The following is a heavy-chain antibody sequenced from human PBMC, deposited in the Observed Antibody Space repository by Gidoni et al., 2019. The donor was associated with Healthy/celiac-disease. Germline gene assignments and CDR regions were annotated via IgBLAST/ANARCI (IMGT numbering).Heavy chain of an antibody. Sequence: EVQLLESGGGLVQPGGSLRLSCAASGFSFSSYALSWVRQAPGKGLEWVSAMSGSGGSTYYADSVKGRLTISRDNSKNTLYLQMNSLRAEDTAVYYCAKEGYCSGGSCYSFDWFDPWGQGTLVTVSS. CDR2: MSGSGGST. J-gene: IGHJ5*02. CDR3: AKEGYCSGGSCYSFDWFDP. V-gene: IGHV3-23*01. CDR1: GFSFSSYA. D-gene: IGHD2-15*01.